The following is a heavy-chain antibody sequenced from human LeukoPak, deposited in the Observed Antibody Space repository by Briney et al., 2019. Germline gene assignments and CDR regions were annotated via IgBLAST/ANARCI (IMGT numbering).Heavy chain of an antibody. Sequence: PGGSLRLSCAASGFTFSSYAMSWVRQAPGKGLEWGSAISGSGGSTYYADSVKGRFTISRDNSKNTLYLQMNSLRAEDTAVYYCAKSTIFGVVIIPGGSGFDYWGQGTLVTVSS. D-gene: IGHD3-3*01. CDR2: ISGSGGST. CDR3: AKSTIFGVVIIPGGSGFDY. J-gene: IGHJ4*02. CDR1: GFTFSSYA. V-gene: IGHV3-23*01.